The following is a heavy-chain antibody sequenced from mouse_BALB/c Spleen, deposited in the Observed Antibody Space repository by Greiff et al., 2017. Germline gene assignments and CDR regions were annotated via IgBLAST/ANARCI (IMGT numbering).Heavy chain of an antibody. D-gene: IGHD4-1*02. V-gene: IGHV3-8*02. CDR2: ISYSGST. CDR1: GDSITSGY. Sequence: EVKLQESGPSLVKPSQTLSLTCSVTGDSITSGYWNWIRKFPGNKLEYMGYISYSGSTYYNPSLKSRISITRDTSKNQYYLQLNSVTTEDTATYYCARSPTGTLWFAYWGQGTLVTVSA. J-gene: IGHJ3*01. CDR3: ARSPTGTLWFAY.